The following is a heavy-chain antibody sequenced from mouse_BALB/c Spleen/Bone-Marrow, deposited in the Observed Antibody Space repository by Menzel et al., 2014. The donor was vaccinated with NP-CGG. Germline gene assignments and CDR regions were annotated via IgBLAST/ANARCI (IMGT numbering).Heavy chain of an antibody. V-gene: IGHV1S56*01. CDR3: ARSRGGMDY. CDR2: IYPGDGRT. J-gene: IGHJ4*01. Sequence: QGLEWIGWIYPGDGRTKYNEKFKGKATLTADKSSSKAYMQLSSLTSENSAVYFCARSRGGMDYWGQGTSVTVSS. D-gene: IGHD1-1*02.